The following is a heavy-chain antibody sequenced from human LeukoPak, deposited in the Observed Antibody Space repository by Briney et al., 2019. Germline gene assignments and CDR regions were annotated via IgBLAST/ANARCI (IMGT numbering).Heavy chain of an antibody. CDR1: GLTLYNVW. CDR3: ARVGAPYYDFWSGYFAFSVSYKNHDAFDI. J-gene: IGHJ3*02. Sequence: GGSLRLSCAASGLTLYNVWMSWVRQAPGKGLEWVGRVKSNIDGGTTDYAAHVNGRFSISRDDSKNTLYLQMNSLRAEDTAVYYWARVGAPYYDFWSGYFAFSVSYKNHDAFDIWGQGTMDTVSS. V-gene: IGHV3-15*01. D-gene: IGHD3-3*01. CDR2: VKSNIDGGTT.